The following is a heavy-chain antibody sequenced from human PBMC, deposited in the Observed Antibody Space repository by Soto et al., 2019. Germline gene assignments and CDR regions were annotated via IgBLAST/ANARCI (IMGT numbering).Heavy chain of an antibody. CDR1: GFTFSDNA. D-gene: IGHD2-2*01. CDR2: ISDDGDST. Sequence: EVPLLESGGGLVQPWGSLSLSCGASGFTFSDNAMTWVRQAPGKGLEWVSSISDDGDSTYYADSVKGRFTISRDNSKNTLFLQMSSLGPEDTAVYYCAKSLSTAVNYGLDVWGQGTSVTVPS. CDR3: AKSLSTAVNYGLDV. V-gene: IGHV3-23*01. J-gene: IGHJ6*02.